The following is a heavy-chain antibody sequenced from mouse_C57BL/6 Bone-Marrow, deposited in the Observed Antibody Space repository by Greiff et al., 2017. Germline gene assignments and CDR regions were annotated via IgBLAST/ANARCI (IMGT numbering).Heavy chain of an antibody. CDR2: IDPSDSYT. CDR1: GYTFTSYW. V-gene: IGHV1-59*01. J-gene: IGHJ3*01. CDR3: GGGRNFAY. Sequence: VKLQQPGAELVRPGTSVKLSCKASGYTFTSYWMHWVKQRPGQGLEWIGVIDPSDSYTNYNQKFKGKATLTVDTSSSTAYMQLSSLTSEDSAVYYCGGGRNFAYWGQGTLVTVSA.